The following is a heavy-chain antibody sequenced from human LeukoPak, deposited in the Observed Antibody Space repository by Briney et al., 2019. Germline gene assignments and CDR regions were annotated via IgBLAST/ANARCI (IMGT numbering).Heavy chain of an antibody. CDR2: INPSDGST. CDR1: GYIFITYY. D-gene: IGHD5-24*01. V-gene: IGHV1-46*01. Sequence: ASVKDSCKASGYIFITYYIHWVRQAPGQGLEWMGVINPSDGSTNYAQKFQGRVTMTRDTSTSTVYMELDSLRFEDTAVYYCARDVAREFDYWGQGTLVTVSS. CDR3: ARDVAREFDY. J-gene: IGHJ4*02.